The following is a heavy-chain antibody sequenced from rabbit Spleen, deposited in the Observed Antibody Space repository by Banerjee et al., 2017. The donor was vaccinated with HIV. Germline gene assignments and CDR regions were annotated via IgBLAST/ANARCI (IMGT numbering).Heavy chain of an antibody. CDR1: GFSFSSSYY. CDR3: ARDLTSVIGWNFNL. D-gene: IGHD1-1*01. J-gene: IGHJ4*01. CDR2: VRTGDGNT. Sequence: QSLEESGGGLVKPGGTLTLTCTASGFSFSSSYYMCWVRQAPGKGLEWIGCVRTGDGNTYYASWAKGRFTISKTSSTTVTLQMTSLTAADTATYFCARDLTSVIGWNFNLWGPGTLVTVS. V-gene: IGHV1S40*01.